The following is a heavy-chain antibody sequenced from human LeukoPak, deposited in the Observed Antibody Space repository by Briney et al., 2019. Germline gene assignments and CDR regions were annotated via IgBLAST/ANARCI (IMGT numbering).Heavy chain of an antibody. CDR2: INPNSGGL. Sequence: GASVKVSCKASGYTFTGYYIHWVRQAPGQGLGWMGWINPNSGGLNYAQEFQGRVTMARDTSITTAYMELSNVSSDATAMYYCARGGEWMGAYYFDYWGQGTLVTVSS. V-gene: IGHV1-2*02. CDR1: GYTFTGYY. J-gene: IGHJ4*02. CDR3: ARGGEWMGAYYFDY. D-gene: IGHD6-19*01.